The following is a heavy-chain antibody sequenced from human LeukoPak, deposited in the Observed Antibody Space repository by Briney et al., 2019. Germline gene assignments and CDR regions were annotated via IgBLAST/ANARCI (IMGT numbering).Heavy chain of an antibody. D-gene: IGHD3-16*01. Sequence: SETLSLTCAVYGGSFSGYYWSWSRQPPGKGLEWIGYIYYSGSTNYNPSLKSRVTISVDTSKNQFSLKLSSVTAADTAVYYCAKDAQPRSRWFDPWGQGTLVTVSS. CDR3: AKDAQPRSRWFDP. CDR2: IYYSGST. J-gene: IGHJ5*02. V-gene: IGHV4-59*01. CDR1: GGSFSGYY.